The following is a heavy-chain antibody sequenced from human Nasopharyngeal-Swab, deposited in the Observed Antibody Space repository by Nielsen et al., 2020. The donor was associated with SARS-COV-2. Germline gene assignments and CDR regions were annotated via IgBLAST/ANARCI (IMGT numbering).Heavy chain of an antibody. J-gene: IGHJ4*02. V-gene: IGHV3-7*01. CDR3: TRDGNNWDPLDY. CDR1: GFTFRTYW. D-gene: IGHD1-20*01. Sequence: GESLKISCAASGFTFRTYWMTWVRQAPGKGLEWVANIKRDGSERYYVDSVKGRFTISRDNAENSLYLQMNSLRAEDTAVYYCTRDGNNWDPLDYWGQGTLVTVSS. CDR2: IKRDGSER.